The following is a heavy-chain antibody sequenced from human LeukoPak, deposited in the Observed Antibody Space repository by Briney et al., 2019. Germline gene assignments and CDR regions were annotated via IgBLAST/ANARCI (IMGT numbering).Heavy chain of an antibody. CDR3: ATLPVRGVPFDY. Sequence: ASVKVSCKASGYTFTGYYMHWVRQAPGQGLEWMGWINPNSGGTNYAQKFQGRVTMTTDTSTSTAYMELRSLRSDDTAVYYCATLPVRGVPFDYWGQGTLVTVSS. CDR2: INPNSGGT. CDR1: GYTFTGYY. J-gene: IGHJ4*02. D-gene: IGHD3-10*01. V-gene: IGHV1-2*02.